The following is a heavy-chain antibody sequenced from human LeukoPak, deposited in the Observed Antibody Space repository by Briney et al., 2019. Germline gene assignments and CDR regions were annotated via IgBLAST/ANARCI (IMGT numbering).Heavy chain of an antibody. V-gene: IGHV3-66*01. CDR3: ATDVRSSPLGF. D-gene: IGHD6-13*01. J-gene: IGHJ4*01. CDR1: GFTFSSYS. Sequence: GGSLRLSCAASGFTFSSYSMNWVRQAPGKGLEWVSIIYSGGSTYYADSVKGRFTISRDSSNNTLFLQMSNLRADDSGLYYCATDVRSSPLGFWGHGTLVTVSS. CDR2: IYSGGST.